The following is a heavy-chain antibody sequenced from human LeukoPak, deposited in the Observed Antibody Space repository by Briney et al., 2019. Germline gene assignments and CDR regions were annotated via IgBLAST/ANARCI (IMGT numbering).Heavy chain of an antibody. CDR2: IHQQGSKE. CDR1: GFNFRAHW. V-gene: IGHV3-7*03. D-gene: IGHD2-2*01. J-gene: IGHJ5*01. Sequence: GGSLRLSCTTSGFNFRAHWMAWVRQAPGKGLEWVANIHQQGSKENYVDSVKGRFTISRDNAKNSVFLQMNSLRAEDTALYYCARIGHDLYQTLDSWGHGTLITVSS. CDR3: ARIGHDLYQTLDS.